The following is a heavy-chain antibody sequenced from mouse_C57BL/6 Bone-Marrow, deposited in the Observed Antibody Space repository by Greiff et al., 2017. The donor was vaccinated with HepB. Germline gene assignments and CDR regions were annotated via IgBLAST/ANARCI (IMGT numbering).Heavy chain of an antibody. V-gene: IGHV1-55*01. CDR1: GYTFTSYW. J-gene: IGHJ3*01. Sequence: VQLQQPGAELVKPGASVKMSCKASGYTFTSYWITWVKQRPGQGLEWIGDIYPGSGSTNYNEKFKSKATLTVDTSSSTAYMQLSSLTSEDSAGYYCARDGSSPPGFAYWGQGTLVTVSA. D-gene: IGHD1-1*01. CDR2: IYPGSGST. CDR3: ARDGSSPPGFAY.